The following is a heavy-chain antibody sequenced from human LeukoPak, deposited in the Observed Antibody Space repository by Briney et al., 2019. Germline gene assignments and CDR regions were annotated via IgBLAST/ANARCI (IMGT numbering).Heavy chain of an antibody. J-gene: IGHJ5*02. CDR1: GGSISTNNW. D-gene: IGHD6-19*01. Sequence: PSETLSLTCAVSGGSISTNNWWSWVRQPPGKGLEWIGEIYHSGGTNYSPSFGSRVAASVDTSKNQFSLMLSSVTAADTAVYYCARDRIAVTGTGVNLDWFDPWGQGTLVTVSS. V-gene: IGHV4-4*02. CDR2: IYHSGGT. CDR3: ARDRIAVTGTGVNLDWFDP.